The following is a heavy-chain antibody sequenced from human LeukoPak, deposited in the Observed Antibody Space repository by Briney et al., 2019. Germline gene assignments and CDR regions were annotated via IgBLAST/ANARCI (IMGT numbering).Heavy chain of an antibody. CDR1: GFTFSSYA. Sequence: PGRSLRLSCAASGFTFSSYAMHWVRQAPGKGLEWVAVISYDGSNKYYADSVKGRFTISRDNSKNTLYLQMNSLRAEDTAVYYCARDGAPRGIAVTHYFDYWGQGTLVTVSS. J-gene: IGHJ4*02. CDR3: ARDGAPRGIAVTHYFDY. D-gene: IGHD6-19*01. V-gene: IGHV3-30*04. CDR2: ISYDGSNK.